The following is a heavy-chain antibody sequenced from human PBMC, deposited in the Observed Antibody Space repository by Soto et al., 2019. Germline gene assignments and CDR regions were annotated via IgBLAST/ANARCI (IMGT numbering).Heavy chain of an antibody. D-gene: IGHD6-6*01. CDR2: ISYDGSNK. V-gene: IGHV3-30*18. CDR1: GFTFSSYG. CDR3: AKDRIAARPGYGMDV. Sequence: GGSLRLSCAASGFTFSSYGMHWVRQAPGKGLEWVAVISYDGSNKYYADSVKGRFTISRDNSKNTLYLQMSGLRAEDTAVYYCAKDRIAARPGYGMDVWGQGTTVTVSS. J-gene: IGHJ6*02.